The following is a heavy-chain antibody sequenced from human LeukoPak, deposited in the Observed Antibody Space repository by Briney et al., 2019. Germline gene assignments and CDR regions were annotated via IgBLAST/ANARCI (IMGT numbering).Heavy chain of an antibody. D-gene: IGHD3-22*01. V-gene: IGHV3-23*01. CDR2: ISGSGGTT. Sequence: PGGSMRLSCAASGFTFTSYAMTWVRQAPGKGLEWVSAISGSGGTTYYADSVKGRFTISRDNSKNTPYRQMNSLRAEDTSIYYCARRYYDSTGYYALAYSGEGALVTASS. CDR3: ARRYYDSTGYYALAY. J-gene: IGHJ4*02. CDR1: GFTFTSYA.